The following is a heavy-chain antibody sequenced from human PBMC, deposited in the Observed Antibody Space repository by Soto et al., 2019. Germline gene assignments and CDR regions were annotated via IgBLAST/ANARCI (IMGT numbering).Heavy chain of an antibody. V-gene: IGHV3-9*01. D-gene: IGHD3-22*01. Sequence: SLRLPCGGSGFSFDDYTRHWVRQAPGKGPEWVASLSWNSGFSGYVDSVKGRFTISRDNAQSSVHLQMNNLRIEDTALYYCAKGRGTIVVTDAYDIWGQGTMVTVSS. J-gene: IGHJ3*02. CDR3: AKGRGTIVVTDAYDI. CDR1: GFSFDDYT. CDR2: LSWNSGFS.